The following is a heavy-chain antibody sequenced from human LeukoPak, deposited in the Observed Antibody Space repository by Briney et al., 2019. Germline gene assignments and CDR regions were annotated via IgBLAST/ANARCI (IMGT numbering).Heavy chain of an antibody. V-gene: IGHV3-7*03. CDR2: IRGGGGEK. D-gene: IGHD3-10*01. CDR3: AKGRYYGSGSYLNSLDY. CDR1: GFTFNDYG. J-gene: IGHJ4*02. Sequence: GGSLRLSCAASGFTFNDYGMRWVRQAPGKGLEWVAQIRGGGGEKNYEDSVKGRFTICRDNAKNTLYLQLNSLRVEHTAVYSCAKGRYYGSGSYLNSLDYWGQGTLVTVSS.